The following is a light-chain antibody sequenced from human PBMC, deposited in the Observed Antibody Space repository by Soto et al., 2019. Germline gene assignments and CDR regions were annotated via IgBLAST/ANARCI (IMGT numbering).Light chain of an antibody. J-gene: IGLJ2*01. CDR1: SSDVGSYNL. CDR2: EGS. V-gene: IGLV2-23*01. CDR3: CSYAGSNVV. Sequence: QSALTQPASVSGSPGQSITISCTGTSSDVGSYNLVSWYQQHPGKAPKLMIYEGSKRPSGVSNRFSGSKSGNTASLTISGLQAEDEADYYCCSYAGSNVVFGGGTKSPS.